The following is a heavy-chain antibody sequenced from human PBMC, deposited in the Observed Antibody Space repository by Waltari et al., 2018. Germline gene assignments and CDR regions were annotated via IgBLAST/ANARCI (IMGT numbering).Heavy chain of an antibody. CDR2: ISSSSSYT. D-gene: IGHD2-21*02. CDR1: GFTFSNYS. Sequence: EVQLVESGGGLVKPGGSLRLSCAVSGFTFSNYSVNWVRQAPGKGLEWVSSISSSSSYTYYADSVKGRFTISRDNAKNSLYLQMNSLRAEDTAVYYCARGPSCGGDCYSIPYFDYWGQGTLVTVSS. V-gene: IGHV3-21*01. J-gene: IGHJ4*02. CDR3: ARGPSCGGDCYSIPYFDY.